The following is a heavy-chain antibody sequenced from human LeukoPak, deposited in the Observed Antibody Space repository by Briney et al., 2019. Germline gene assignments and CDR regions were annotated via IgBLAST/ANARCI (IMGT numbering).Heavy chain of an antibody. Sequence: SETLSLTCPVSGDSISSYYCSWIRQPPGKGLGWIGYIYYSGRSTYNPSLQSRVTISLDTSKNQSSLKLSSLTAADTAVYYCATSAAGPYYFDSWGQGSLVTVSS. D-gene: IGHD6-13*01. CDR3: ATSAAGPYYFDS. V-gene: IGHV4-59*01. J-gene: IGHJ4*02. CDR2: IYYSGRS. CDR1: GDSISSYY.